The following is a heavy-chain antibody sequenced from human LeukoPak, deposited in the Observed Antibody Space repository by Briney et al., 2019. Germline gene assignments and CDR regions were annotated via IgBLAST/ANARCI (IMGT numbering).Heavy chain of an antibody. V-gene: IGHV4-34*01. CDR3: ASLIGRRELLRGYYGMDV. Sequence: SETLSHTCAVYGGSFSGYYWSWIRQPPGKGLEWIGEINHSGSTNYNPSLKSRVTISVDTSKNQFSLKLSSVTAADTAVYYCASLIGRRELLRGYYGMDVWGQGTTVTVSS. CDR2: INHSGST. CDR1: GGSFSGYY. D-gene: IGHD1-26*01. J-gene: IGHJ6*02.